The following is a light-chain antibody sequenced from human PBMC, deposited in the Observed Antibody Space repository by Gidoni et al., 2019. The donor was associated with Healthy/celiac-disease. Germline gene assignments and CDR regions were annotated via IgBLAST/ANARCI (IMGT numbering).Light chain of an antibody. J-gene: IGKJ4*01. CDR1: QSVSSN. CDR3: QQYNNWPPLT. V-gene: IGKV3D-15*01. CDR2: GAS. Sequence: EIVMTPSPATLSVSPGERATLSCRASQSVSSNLAWYQQKPGQAARLLIYGASTRATGIPARLSGSGSGTEVTLTISSLQSEDFAVYYCQQYNNWPPLTFGGGTKVEIK.